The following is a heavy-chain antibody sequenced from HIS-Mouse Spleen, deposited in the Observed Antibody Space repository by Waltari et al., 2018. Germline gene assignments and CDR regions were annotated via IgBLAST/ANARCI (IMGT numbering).Heavy chain of an antibody. J-gene: IGHJ2*01. CDR1: GGSISSSSYY. CDR2: IYYRGGN. V-gene: IGHV4-39*07. Sequence: QLQLQESGPGLVKPSETLSLTCTVSGGSISSSSYYWGWIRQPPGKGLEWIGSIYYRGGNYSNPSLQSRVTISVDTSKNQFSLKLSSVTAADTAVYYCAREIPYSSSWYDWYFDLWGRGTLVTVSS. CDR3: AREIPYSSSWYDWYFDL. D-gene: IGHD6-13*01.